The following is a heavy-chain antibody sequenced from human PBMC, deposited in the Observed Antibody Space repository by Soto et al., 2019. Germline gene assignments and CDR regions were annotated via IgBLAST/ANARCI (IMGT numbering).Heavy chain of an antibody. J-gene: IGHJ6*02. CDR3: ARRWAYYYGMDV. Sequence: GASVKVSCKASGGTFSSYAISWVRQAPGQGLEWMGGIIPIFGTANYAQKFQGRVTITADVSTSTAYMELSSLRSEDTAVYYCARRWAYYYGMDVWGQGTTVTVSS. CDR1: GGTFSSYA. V-gene: IGHV1-69*13. D-gene: IGHD1-26*01. CDR2: IIPIFGTA.